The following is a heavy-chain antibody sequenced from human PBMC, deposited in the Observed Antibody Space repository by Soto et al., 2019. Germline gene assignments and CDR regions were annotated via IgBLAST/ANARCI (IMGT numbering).Heavy chain of an antibody. Sequence: ASVKVSCKASGYTFTSYGISWVRQAPGQGLEWMGWISAYNGNTNYAQKLQGRVTMTTDTSTSTAYMELRSLRSDDTAVYYCAKAREAHDFWSGDPLNYYYYGMDVWGQGTTVTVSS. CDR3: AKAREAHDFWSGDPLNYYYYGMDV. CDR1: GYTFTSYG. D-gene: IGHD3-3*01. J-gene: IGHJ6*02. CDR2: ISAYNGNT. V-gene: IGHV1-18*01.